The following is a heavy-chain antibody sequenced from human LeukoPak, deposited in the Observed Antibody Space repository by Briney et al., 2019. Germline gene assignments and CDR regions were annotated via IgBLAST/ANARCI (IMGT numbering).Heavy chain of an antibody. Sequence: GGSLRLSCTASGFIFGDYAMSWVRQAPEKGLEWVSAISGSGGSTYYADSVKGRFTISRDNSKNTLYLQMNSLRAEDTAVYYCAKHHCSSTSCYRVFDFWGQGTLVTVSS. CDR3: AKHHCSSTSCYRVFDF. V-gene: IGHV3-23*01. J-gene: IGHJ4*02. D-gene: IGHD2-2*02. CDR1: GFIFGDYA. CDR2: ISGSGGST.